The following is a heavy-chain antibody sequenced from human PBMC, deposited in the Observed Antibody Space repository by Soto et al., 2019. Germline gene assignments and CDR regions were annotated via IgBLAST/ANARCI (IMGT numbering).Heavy chain of an antibody. CDR2: IDSRGRTL. Sequence: PGGSLSLSCAASGFTFSDYSMSWIRQAPGKGLEWRAFIDSRGRTLSYADSVKGRFTISRDNAKNSLYLQMHSLRADDTAVYYCARQAARNYIDSWGQGDVVTVSS. J-gene: IGHJ4*02. CDR3: ARQAARNYIDS. V-gene: IGHV3-11*01. D-gene: IGHD6-6*01. CDR1: GFTFSDYS.